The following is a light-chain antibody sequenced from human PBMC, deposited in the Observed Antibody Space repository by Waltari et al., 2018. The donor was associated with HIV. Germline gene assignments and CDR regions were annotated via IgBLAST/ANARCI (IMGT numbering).Light chain of an antibody. J-gene: IGLJ2*01. V-gene: IGLV2-14*01. CDR1: SSDVGGYNY. CDR2: EVS. CDR3: SSYTSSSTLVV. Sequence: QSALTQPASVSGSPGQSITISCTGTSSDVGGYNYVSWYQQHPGKAPKLMIYEVSNRPSGVPNRFSGSKSGNTASRTISGLQAEDEADYYCSSYTSSSTLVVFGGGTKLTVL.